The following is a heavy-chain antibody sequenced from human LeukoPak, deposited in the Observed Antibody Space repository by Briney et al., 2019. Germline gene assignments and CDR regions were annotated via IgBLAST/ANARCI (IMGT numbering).Heavy chain of an antibody. D-gene: IGHD2-15*01. Sequence: GGSLRLSCAASGFTFSSYWMSWVRQAPGKGLEWVANIKQDGSEKYYVDSVKGRFTISRDNAKNSLYLQMNSLRAEDTAVYYCARDGDIVVVVAAIDYWGQGTLSPSPQ. CDR3: ARDGDIVVVVAAIDY. CDR2: IKQDGSEK. J-gene: IGHJ4*02. V-gene: IGHV3-7*03. CDR1: GFTFSSYW.